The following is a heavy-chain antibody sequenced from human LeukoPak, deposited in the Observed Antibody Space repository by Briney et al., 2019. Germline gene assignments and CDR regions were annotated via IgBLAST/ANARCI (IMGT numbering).Heavy chain of an antibody. CDR3: ARGRPDPQNSDYWDY. J-gene: IGHJ4*02. Sequence: SETLPLTCTVSRGSISTYYWSWIRQTPGTTLEWIGNIHYTGSTRYDPPLESRVTMSLDTPKNEFSLSLTSMTAADTAVYYCARGRPDPQNSDYWDYWGQGILVTVSS. V-gene: IGHV4-59*13. CDR1: RGSISTYY. CDR2: IHYTGST. D-gene: IGHD3-22*01.